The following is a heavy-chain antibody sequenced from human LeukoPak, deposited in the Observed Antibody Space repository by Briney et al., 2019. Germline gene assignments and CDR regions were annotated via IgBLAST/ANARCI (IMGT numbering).Heavy chain of an antibody. Sequence: PGRSLRLSCAASVFTFDDYAMHWVPQAPGKGLECGSGISWNSGSIGYADSVKDRFTIYRDNPKNSLYRQMKRLRAEDMALYYCAKDSGYSYGTEGYFDYWGEGTLVTVSS. CDR3: AKDSGYSYGTEGYFDY. J-gene: IGHJ4*02. CDR1: VFTFDDYA. CDR2: ISWNSGSI. D-gene: IGHD5-18*01. V-gene: IGHV3-9*03.